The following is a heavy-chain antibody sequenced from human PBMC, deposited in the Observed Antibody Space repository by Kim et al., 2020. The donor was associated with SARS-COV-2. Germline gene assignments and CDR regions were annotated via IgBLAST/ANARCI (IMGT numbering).Heavy chain of an antibody. CDR2: TYYSGRT. CDR1: GGSVSSGCYY. D-gene: IGHD6-13*01. CDR3: ACGIGADGMDLYWFDA. J-gene: IGHJ5*02. V-gene: IGHV4-61*01. Sequence: SETLSLTCNVSGGSVSSGCYYWSWIRQPPGMGLDWTGYTYYSGRTNYNSSLKSRVTISVDTSKNQFSLKLSSVTAADTAVYYCACGIGADGMDLYWFDAWGQGTLVTVSS.